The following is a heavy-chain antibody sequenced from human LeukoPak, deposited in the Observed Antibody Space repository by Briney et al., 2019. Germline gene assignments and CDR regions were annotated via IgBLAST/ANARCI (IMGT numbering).Heavy chain of an antibody. J-gene: IGHJ4*02. Sequence: GGSPRLSCAASGFTFSSYGMHWVRQAPGKGLEWVAVISYDGINEYYADSLKGRFTISRDSSGNTLYLQMNSLRIEDTAVYYCVKASSGSYWGGYFDYWGQGALVTVSS. CDR3: VKASSGSYWGGYFDY. V-gene: IGHV3-30*18. CDR1: GFTFSSYG. CDR2: ISYDGINE. D-gene: IGHD1-26*01.